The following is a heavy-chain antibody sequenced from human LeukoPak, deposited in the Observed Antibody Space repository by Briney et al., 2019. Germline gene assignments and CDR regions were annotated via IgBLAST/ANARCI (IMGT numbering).Heavy chain of an antibody. CDR3: ARGRLRMVYYYYYMDV. CDR2: INHSGST. Sequence: SETLSLTCAVCGGSFSGYYWSWIRQPPGKGLEWIGEINHSGSTNYNPSLKSRVTISVDTSKNQFSLKLSSVTAADTAVYYCARGRLRMVYYYYYMDVWGKGTTVTISS. V-gene: IGHV4-34*01. J-gene: IGHJ6*03. D-gene: IGHD5-12*01. CDR1: GGSFSGYY.